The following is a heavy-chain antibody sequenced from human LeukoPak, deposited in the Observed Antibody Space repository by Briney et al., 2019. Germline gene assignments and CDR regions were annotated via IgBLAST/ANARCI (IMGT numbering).Heavy chain of an antibody. CDR3: ARDLAYYYDSSGYRCLDY. D-gene: IGHD3-22*01. CDR2: IKQDGSER. J-gene: IGHJ4*02. Sequence: GGSLRLSCAASGFTFSSYWMSWVRQAPGKGLEWVANIKQDGSERNYVDSVKGRFTISRDNAKNSLYLQMNSLRAEDTAVYYCARDLAYYYDSSGYRCLDYWGQGTLVTVSS. V-gene: IGHV3-7*01. CDR1: GFTFSSYW.